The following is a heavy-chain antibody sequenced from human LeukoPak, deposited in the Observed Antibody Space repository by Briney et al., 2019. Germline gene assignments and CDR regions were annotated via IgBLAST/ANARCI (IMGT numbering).Heavy chain of an antibody. Sequence: GGSLRLSCAASGFSFSNYWVHWVRQAPGKGLVWVSRINSDGSSTRYAESVKGRFTISRDNTKSTLYLQMNSLRAEDTAVYYCARVTNRAFDIWGQGTMVTVSS. CDR1: GFSFSNYW. J-gene: IGHJ3*02. CDR2: INSDGSST. D-gene: IGHD1/OR15-1a*01. CDR3: ARVTNRAFDI. V-gene: IGHV3-74*01.